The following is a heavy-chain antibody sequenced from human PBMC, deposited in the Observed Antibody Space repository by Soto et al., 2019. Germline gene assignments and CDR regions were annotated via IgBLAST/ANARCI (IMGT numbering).Heavy chain of an antibody. CDR2: INHSGST. D-gene: IGHD2-8*02. Sequence: QVQLQQWGAGLLKPSETLSLTCAVYGGSFSGYYWTWIRQPPGTGLEWLGEINHSGSTNYNPSLKSRVTISVDTSKNQFSLKLTSVTAAATALYYCARDKITGLFDYWGQGTLVTVSS. CDR3: ARDKITGLFDY. CDR1: GGSFSGYY. V-gene: IGHV4-34*01. J-gene: IGHJ4*02.